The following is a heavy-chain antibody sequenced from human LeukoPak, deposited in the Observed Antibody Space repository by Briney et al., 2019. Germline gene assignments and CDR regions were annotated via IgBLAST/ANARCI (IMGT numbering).Heavy chain of an antibody. J-gene: IGHJ4*02. V-gene: IGHV3-23*01. D-gene: IGHD3-9*01. Sequence: PGGSLRLSCAASGFTFSGYAMSWVRQAPGKGLEWVSAITTSGDNAYYVDSVKGRFTMSRDNFKNTLYLQMNSLGADDTAVYYCARDHDNFFDYWGQGTLVSVST. CDR3: ARDHDNFFDY. CDR1: GFTFSGYA. CDR2: ITTSGDNA.